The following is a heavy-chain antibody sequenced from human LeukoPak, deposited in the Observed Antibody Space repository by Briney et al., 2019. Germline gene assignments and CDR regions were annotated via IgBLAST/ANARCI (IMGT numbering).Heavy chain of an antibody. D-gene: IGHD3-10*01. Sequence: ASVKVSCKVSGYTLTELSMHWVRQAPGKGLEWMGGFDPEDGETIYAQKFQGRVTTTEDTSTDTAYMELSSLRSEDTAVYYCASLNYYGSGSYYNYWFDPWGQGTLVTVSS. V-gene: IGHV1-24*01. CDR3: ASLNYYGSGSYYNYWFDP. J-gene: IGHJ5*02. CDR2: FDPEDGET. CDR1: GYTLTELS.